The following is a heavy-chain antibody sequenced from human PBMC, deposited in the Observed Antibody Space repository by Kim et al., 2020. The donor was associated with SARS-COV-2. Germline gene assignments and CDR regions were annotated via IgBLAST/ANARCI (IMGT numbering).Heavy chain of an antibody. D-gene: IGHD1-26*01. Sequence: GGSLRLSCTASGFTFSSYWMDWVRQVPGKGLEWVANMKKDGSEEYYVDSVKGRFIVSRDNAKNTLYLQMNSLRVEDTAVYCCAGGGNFRFWGQGTRVTVSS. CDR3: AGGGNFRF. J-gene: IGHJ4*02. CDR1: GFTFSSYW. CDR2: MKKDGSEE. V-gene: IGHV3-7*01.